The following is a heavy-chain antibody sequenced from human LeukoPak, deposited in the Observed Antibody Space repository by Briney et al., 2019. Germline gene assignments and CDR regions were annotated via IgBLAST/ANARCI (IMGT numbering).Heavy chain of an antibody. D-gene: IGHD3-3*01. CDR2: IKQDGSEK. V-gene: IGHV3-7*01. CDR1: GFTFSSYW. CDR3: ARTDYDFQAGLDY. Sequence: GGSLRLSCAASGFTFSSYWMSWVRQAPGKGLEWVANIKQDGSEKYYVDSVKGRFTISRDNAKNSLYLQMSSLRAKDTAVYYCARTDYDFQAGLDYWGQGTLVTVSS. J-gene: IGHJ4*02.